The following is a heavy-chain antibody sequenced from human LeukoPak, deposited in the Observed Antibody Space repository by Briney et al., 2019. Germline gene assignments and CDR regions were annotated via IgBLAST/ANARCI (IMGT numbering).Heavy chain of an antibody. D-gene: IGHD6-13*01. CDR1: GGSFSGYY. J-gene: IGHJ6*03. CDR3: ARPYSSSWYSVYFYYMDV. V-gene: IGHV4-34*01. Sequence: PSETLSLTCAVYGGSFSGYYWSWIRQPPGKGLEWIGEINHSGSTNYNPSLKSRVTISVDTSKNQFSLKLSSVTAADTAVCYCARPYSSSWYSVYFYYMDVWGKGTTVTVSS. CDR2: INHSGST.